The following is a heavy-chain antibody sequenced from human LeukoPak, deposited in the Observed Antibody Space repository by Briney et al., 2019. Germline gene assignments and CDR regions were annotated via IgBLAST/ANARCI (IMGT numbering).Heavy chain of an antibody. D-gene: IGHD3-10*01. CDR2: ISGSGGST. J-gene: IGHJ4*02. Sequence: GGSLRLSCAASGFTFSSYAMSWVRQAPGKGLEWVSAISGSGGSTYYADSVKGRFTISRDNSKNTLYLQMNRLRAEHTAVYYCAKVEGSGSYRTKVRHFDYWVQGTLVTVSS. V-gene: IGHV3-23*01. CDR1: GFTFSSYA. CDR3: AKVEGSGSYRTKVRHFDY.